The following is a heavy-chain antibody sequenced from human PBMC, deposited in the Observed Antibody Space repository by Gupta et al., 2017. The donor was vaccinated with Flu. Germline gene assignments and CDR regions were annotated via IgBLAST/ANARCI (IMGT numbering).Heavy chain of an antibody. CDR2: INYSGTT. Sequence: HLQLQESGPGLLKPSETLSLTCTVSSDSISSTNYYLGWVRQPPGKGLEWIGTINYSGTTFYNPSLKSRVTISEDTSKTQFSLKVTSVTAADTAVYYCAIRWGSRDWYLDLWGRGTLVTVSS. CDR3: AIRWGSRDWYLDL. J-gene: IGHJ2*01. CDR1: SDSISSTNYY. D-gene: IGHD3-16*01. V-gene: IGHV4-39*01.